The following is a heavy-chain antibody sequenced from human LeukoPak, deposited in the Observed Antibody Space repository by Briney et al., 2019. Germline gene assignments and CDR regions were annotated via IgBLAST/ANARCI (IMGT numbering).Heavy chain of an antibody. Sequence: SETLSLTCTVSGGSISSYYWSWIRQPPGKGLEWIGYIYYSGSTNYNPSLKSRVTMSVDTSKNQFSLKLISMTAADTAVYYCTRESYYDTTGYYYVSDVWGKGTTVTVSS. CDR2: IYYSGST. J-gene: IGHJ6*04. CDR1: GGSISSYY. V-gene: IGHV4-59*01. D-gene: IGHD3-22*01. CDR3: TRESYYDTTGYYYVSDV.